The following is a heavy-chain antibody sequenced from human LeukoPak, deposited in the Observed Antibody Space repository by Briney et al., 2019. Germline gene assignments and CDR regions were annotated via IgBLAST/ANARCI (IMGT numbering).Heavy chain of an antibody. Sequence: GGSLRLSCAASGFTFSSYSMNWVRQAPGKGLEWVSFVSSSSSYIYYTDSVKGRFTISRDNAKNSLYLQLNSLRAEDTALYYCARGEWSSSPFDYWGQGTLVTVSS. CDR1: GFTFSSYS. D-gene: IGHD6-6*01. CDR3: ARGEWSSSPFDY. J-gene: IGHJ4*02. CDR2: VSSSSSYI. V-gene: IGHV3-21*01.